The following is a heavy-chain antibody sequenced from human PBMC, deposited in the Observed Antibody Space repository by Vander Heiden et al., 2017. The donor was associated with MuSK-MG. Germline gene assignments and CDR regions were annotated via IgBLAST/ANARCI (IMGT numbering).Heavy chain of an antibody. J-gene: IGHJ6*03. D-gene: IGHD4-17*01. Sequence: EVQLVESGGGLVQPGGSLSLSCAASGFTFSSYSMNWVRQAPGKGLEWVSYISSSSSTIYYADSVKGRFTISRDNAKNSRYLKMNSLRADDTAVYYCARFRDYGGKSFWYMDVWGQGTTVTVSS. V-gene: IGHV3-48*01. CDR1: GFTFSSYS. CDR2: ISSSSSTI. CDR3: ARFRDYGGKSFWYMDV.